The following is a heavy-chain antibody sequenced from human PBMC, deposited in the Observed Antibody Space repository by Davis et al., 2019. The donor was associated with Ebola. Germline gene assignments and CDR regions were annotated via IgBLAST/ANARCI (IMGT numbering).Heavy chain of an antibody. CDR2: INLDGSEK. CDR1: GFTFSRYW. J-gene: IGHJ4*02. CDR3: AKGGGTAHFDS. D-gene: IGHD3-16*01. V-gene: IGHV3-7*01. Sequence: PGGSLRLSCAASGFTFSRYWMSWVRQAPGKGLEWVANINLDGSEKYYADSVKGRFTISRDSSKNTLYLQLNSLRPEDTAVYYCAKGGGTAHFDSWGQGTLVTVSS.